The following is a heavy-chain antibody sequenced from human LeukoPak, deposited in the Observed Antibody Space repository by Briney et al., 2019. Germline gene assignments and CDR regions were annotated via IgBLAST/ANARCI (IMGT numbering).Heavy chain of an antibody. Sequence: WGSLRLSCAASGFTFSSYAMSWGRQAPGKGLELVSAMSGSGGSTYYADSVKGRFTISRDNSKNTLYLQMNSLRAEDTAVYYCAKDPYCGGDCYSLSPFDPWGQGTLVTVSS. CDR3: AKDPYCGGDCYSLSPFDP. V-gene: IGHV3-23*01. CDR2: MSGSGGST. CDR1: GFTFSSYA. J-gene: IGHJ5*02. D-gene: IGHD2-21*01.